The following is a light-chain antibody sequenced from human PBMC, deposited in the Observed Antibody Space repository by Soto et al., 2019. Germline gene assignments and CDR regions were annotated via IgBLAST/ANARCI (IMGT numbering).Light chain of an antibody. CDR2: DAS. V-gene: IGKV3-11*01. CDR1: QSVSRY. J-gene: IGKJ4*01. CDR3: EQRSDWPLT. Sequence: EIVLTQSPATLSLSPGERATLSCRASQSVSRYLACYQQKPGQAPRLLIYDASNRATGIPARFSGSGSGTDFTLTISSLEPEDFAAYYWEQRSDWPLTFGGGTKVEIK.